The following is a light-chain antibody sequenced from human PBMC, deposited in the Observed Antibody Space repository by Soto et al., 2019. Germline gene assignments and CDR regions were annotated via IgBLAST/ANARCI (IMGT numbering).Light chain of an antibody. CDR3: QQYYSPPMT. V-gene: IGKV4-1*01. Sequence: DIVMTHSPDSLAVSLGESPTINCKYSQSVLYSSNNKNYLAWYQQKPGQPPKLLIYWASTRESGVPDRFSGSGSGTHFTLTISSLQAEDVAVYYCQQYYSPPMTFGQGTRLEIK. CDR1: QSVLYSSNNKNY. J-gene: IGKJ5*01. CDR2: WAS.